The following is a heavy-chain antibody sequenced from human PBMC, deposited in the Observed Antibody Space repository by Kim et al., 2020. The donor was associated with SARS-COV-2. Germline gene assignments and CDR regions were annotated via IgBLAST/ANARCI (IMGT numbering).Heavy chain of an antibody. D-gene: IGHD6-19*01. CDR2: INHSGST. CDR3: ARGRLRTKQWPLLYYYGMDV. V-gene: IGHV4-34*01. Sequence: SETLSLTCAVYGGSFSGYYWSWIRQPPGKGLEWIGEINHSGSTNYNPSLKSRVTISVDTSKNQFSLKLSSVTAADTAVYYCARGRLRTKQWPLLYYYGMDVWGQGTTVTVSS. J-gene: IGHJ6*02. CDR1: GGSFSGYY.